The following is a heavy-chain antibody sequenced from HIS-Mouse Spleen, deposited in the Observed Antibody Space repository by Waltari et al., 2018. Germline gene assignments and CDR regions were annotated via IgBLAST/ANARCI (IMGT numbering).Heavy chain of an antibody. CDR2: IYYSGST. CDR3: AREIPYSSSWYDWYFDL. CDR1: GGSIRSSSYY. Sequence: QLQLQESGPGLVKPSVTLSLTCTVPGGSIRSSSYYWGGFRQPPGKGLEWIGSIYYSGSTYYNPSLKSRVTISVDTSKNQFSLKLSSVTAADTAVYYCAREIPYSSSWYDWYFDLWGRGTLVTVSS. J-gene: IGHJ2*01. V-gene: IGHV4-39*07. D-gene: IGHD6-13*01.